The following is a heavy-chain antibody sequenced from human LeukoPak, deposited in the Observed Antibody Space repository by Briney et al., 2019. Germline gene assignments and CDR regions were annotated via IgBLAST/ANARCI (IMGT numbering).Heavy chain of an antibody. CDR1: GFTFSTNS. CDR2: ISGSSSTI. V-gene: IGHV3-48*02. J-gene: IGHJ4*02. CDR3: AKDRYYDFWSGYDY. D-gene: IGHD3-3*01. Sequence: GGSLRLSCAASGFTFSTNSMNWVRQAPGKGLEWVSYISGSSSTIHYADSVKGRFTISRDNAKNSVYLQMNSLRDEDTAVYYCAKDRYYDFWSGYDYWGQGTLVTVSS.